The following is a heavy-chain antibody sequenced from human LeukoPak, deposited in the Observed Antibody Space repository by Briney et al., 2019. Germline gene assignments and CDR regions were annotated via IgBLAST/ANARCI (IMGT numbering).Heavy chain of an antibody. J-gene: IGHJ5*02. Sequence: SETLSLTCAVSGASISSSSFSGGWIRQPPGKELEWIGSISYDGNTYYNPSLQSRGTISADTSRNHFSLRLSPVTATDTAVYYCAGRVGATVWMGFDHWGRGTLVTVSS. D-gene: IGHD1-26*01. V-gene: IGHV4-39*02. CDR1: GASISSSSFS. CDR2: ISYDGNT. CDR3: AGRVGATVWMGFDH.